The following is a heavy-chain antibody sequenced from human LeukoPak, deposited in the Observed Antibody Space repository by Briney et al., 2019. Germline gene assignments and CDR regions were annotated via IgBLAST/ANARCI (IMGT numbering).Heavy chain of an antibody. V-gene: IGHV1-2*02. J-gene: IGHJ3*02. Sequence: GASVKVSCKASGYTFTGYYMHWVRQAPGQGLEWMGWINPNSGGTNYAQKFQGRVTMTRDTSISTAYMELNRLRSDDTAVYYCARDGGYCSGGSCPGAFDIWGQGTMVTVSS. CDR1: GYTFTGYY. D-gene: IGHD2-15*01. CDR2: INPNSGGT. CDR3: ARDGGYCSGGSCPGAFDI.